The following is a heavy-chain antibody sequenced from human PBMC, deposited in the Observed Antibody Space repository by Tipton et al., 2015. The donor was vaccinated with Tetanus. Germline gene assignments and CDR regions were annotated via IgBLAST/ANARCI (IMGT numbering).Heavy chain of an antibody. CDR3: VTVNFPNYSHDGMDV. V-gene: IGHV4-34*01. CDR1: GAPFSDYY. CDR2: INHRGNT. J-gene: IGHJ6*02. Sequence: TLSLTCAVYGAPFSDYYWSWIRQAPGKGLEWIGEINHRGNTNHNPSLKSRVTLSVDTAKNQFSLKLNSVTAADTTMYYCVTVNFPNYSHDGMDVWCQATTVTVSS. D-gene: IGHD1-1*01.